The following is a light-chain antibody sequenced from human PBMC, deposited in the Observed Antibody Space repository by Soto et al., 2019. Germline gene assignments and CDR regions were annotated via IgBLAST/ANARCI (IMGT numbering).Light chain of an antibody. Sequence: QSVLTQPPSVSGAPGQRVTISCTGSSSNIGAGYDVHWYQQLPGTTPKLLIYGNSNRPSGVPDRFSGSKSGTSASLAITGLQAEDEADYYCQPYDSSLSAVFGTGTKVTLL. CDR2: GNS. CDR1: SSNIGAGYD. V-gene: IGLV1-40*01. CDR3: QPYDSSLSAV. J-gene: IGLJ1*01.